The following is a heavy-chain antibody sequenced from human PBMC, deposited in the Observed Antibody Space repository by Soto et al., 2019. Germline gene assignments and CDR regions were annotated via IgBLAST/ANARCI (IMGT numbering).Heavy chain of an antibody. D-gene: IGHD3-10*01. CDR2: MNPNSGNT. CDR3: ASIRYYYGSGSPFQH. J-gene: IGHJ1*01. V-gene: IGHV1-8*02. CDR1: GYTFTSYG. Sequence: GASMKVSCKASGYTFTSYGISWVRQAPGQGLEWMGWMNPNSGNTGYAQKFQGRVTMTRNTSISTAYMELSSLRSEDTAVYYCASIRYYYGSGSPFQHWGQGTPVTVSS.